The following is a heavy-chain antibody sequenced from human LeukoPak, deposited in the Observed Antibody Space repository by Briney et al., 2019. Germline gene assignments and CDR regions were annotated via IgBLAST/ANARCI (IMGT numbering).Heavy chain of an antibody. Sequence: GRSLRLSCAASGFKFSDYAMHWVRQAPGKGLEWVANINQDGIETYYVDSVKGRFTISRDNAKNSVHLQMNSLRAEDTAVYYCATDRYTTFWGQGTLVTVSS. V-gene: IGHV3-7*01. J-gene: IGHJ4*02. D-gene: IGHD1-1*01. CDR2: INQDGIET. CDR1: GFKFSDYA. CDR3: ATDRYTTF.